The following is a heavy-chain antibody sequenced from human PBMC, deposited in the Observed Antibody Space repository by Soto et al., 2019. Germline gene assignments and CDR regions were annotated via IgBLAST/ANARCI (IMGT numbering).Heavy chain of an antibody. CDR2: ISAYNGNT. CDR3: ARDRGYYYDSSSGGNAFDI. Sequence: GASVKVSCKASGYTFTNYGIRWVRQAPGQGLEWMWWISAYNGNTNYAQKLQGRVTMTTDTSTSTAYMELRSLRSDDTAVYYCARDRGYYYDSSSGGNAFDIWGQGTVVTV. V-gene: IGHV1-18*04. CDR1: GYTFTNYG. D-gene: IGHD3-22*01. J-gene: IGHJ3*02.